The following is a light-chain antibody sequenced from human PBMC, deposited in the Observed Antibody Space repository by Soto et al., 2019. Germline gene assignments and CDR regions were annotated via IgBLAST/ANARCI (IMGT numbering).Light chain of an antibody. J-gene: IGKJ1*01. CDR2: DAS. CDR3: QQRSNWPRT. Sequence: EIVLTQSPETMYLSSGERANLSCRASQSVSSYLAWYQQKPGQAPRLLIYDASTRATGIPARFSGSGSGTDFTLTISSLEPEDFAVYYCQQRSNWPRTFGQGTKVDI. CDR1: QSVSSY. V-gene: IGKV3-11*01.